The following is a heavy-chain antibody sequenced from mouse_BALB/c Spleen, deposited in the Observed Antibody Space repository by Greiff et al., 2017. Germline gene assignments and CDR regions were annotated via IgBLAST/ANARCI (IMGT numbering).Heavy chain of an antibody. CDR2: INPSNGRT. CDR1: GYTFTSYW. Sequence: VQLQQPGAELVKPWASVKLSCTASGYTFTSYWMHWVKQRPGQGLEWIGEINPSNGRTNYNEKFKSKATLTVDKSSSTAYMQLSSLTSEDSAVYYCARELDYGSSYENYFDYWGQGTTLTVSS. D-gene: IGHD1-1*01. V-gene: IGHV1S81*02. J-gene: IGHJ2*01. CDR3: ARELDYGSSYENYFDY.